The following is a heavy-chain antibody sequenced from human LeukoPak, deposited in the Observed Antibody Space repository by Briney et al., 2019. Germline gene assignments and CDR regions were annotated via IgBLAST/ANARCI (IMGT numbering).Heavy chain of an antibody. CDR2: ISAYNGNT. V-gene: IGHV1-18*01. Sequence: AVTVSCKASGYTFTSYGIGWVGQAPGKGVKWMGWISAYNGNTNYAQKLQRRVTMTTDTSTSTAYMELRSLRSDDTAVYYCARSVVGDIDYWGQGTLVTVSS. J-gene: IGHJ4*02. CDR1: GYTFTSYG. D-gene: IGHD1-26*01. CDR3: ARSVVGDIDY.